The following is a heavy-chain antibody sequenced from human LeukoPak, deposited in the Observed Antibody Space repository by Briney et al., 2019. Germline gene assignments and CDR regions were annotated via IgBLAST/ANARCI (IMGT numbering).Heavy chain of an antibody. J-gene: IGHJ4*02. CDR3: ARDSPSPSYCDFWSGTNGDDY. CDR2: ISSSSSYI. V-gene: IGHV3-21*01. CDR1: GFTFSIYS. D-gene: IGHD3-3*01. Sequence: GGSLRLSCAASGFTFSIYSMNWVRQAPGKGLEWVSSISSSSSYIYYADSVKGRFTISRDNAKNSLYLQMNSLRAEDTAVYYCARDSPSPSYCDFWSGTNGDDYWGQGTLVTVSS.